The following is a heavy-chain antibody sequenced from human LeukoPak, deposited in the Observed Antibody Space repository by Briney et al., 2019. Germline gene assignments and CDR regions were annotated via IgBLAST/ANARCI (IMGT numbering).Heavy chain of an antibody. D-gene: IGHD3-16*02. J-gene: IGHJ4*02. V-gene: IGHV4-31*03. CDR2: IYYSGST. Sequence: PSQTLSLTCTVSGGSISSGGYYWSWIRQHPGKGLEWIGYIYYSGSTYYNPSLKSRVTISVDTSKNQFSLKLSSVTAADTAAYYCARVITPTYYFDYWGQGTLVTVS. CDR1: GGSISSGGYY. CDR3: ARVITPTYYFDY.